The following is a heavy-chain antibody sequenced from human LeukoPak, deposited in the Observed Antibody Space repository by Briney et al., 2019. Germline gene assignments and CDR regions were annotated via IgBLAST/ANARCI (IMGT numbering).Heavy chain of an antibody. CDR2: IYHTGST. Sequence: PSETLSLTCTISGGSVSDYYWSWIRQSPGKGLEWIGYIYHTGSTSYSPSLKSRVTISADTSQNQFSLKLSSVTAADTAVYYCASRKLGNDYWGQGTLVAVSS. CDR3: ASRKLGNDY. J-gene: IGHJ4*02. CDR1: GGSVSDYY. D-gene: IGHD7-27*01. V-gene: IGHV4-59*02.